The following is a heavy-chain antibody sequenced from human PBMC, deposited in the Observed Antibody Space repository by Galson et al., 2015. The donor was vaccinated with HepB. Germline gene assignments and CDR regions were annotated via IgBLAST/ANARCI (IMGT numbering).Heavy chain of an antibody. V-gene: IGHV3-23*01. J-gene: IGHJ4*02. CDR1: GFTFSSYA. CDR3: AKDPPGYSGYLNYFDY. Sequence: SLRLSCAASGFTFSSYAMSWVRQAPGKGLEWVSAISGSGGSTLYAGSVKGRFTISRDNSKNTLYLQMNSLRAEDTAVYYCAKDPPGYSGYLNYFDYWGQGTLVTVSS. D-gene: IGHD5-12*01. CDR2: ISGSGGST.